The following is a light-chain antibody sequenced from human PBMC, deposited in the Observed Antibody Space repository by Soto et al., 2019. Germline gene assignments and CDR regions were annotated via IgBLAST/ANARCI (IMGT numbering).Light chain of an antibody. Sequence: DIQMTQSPSTLSASVGDRVTITCRASQSISSWLAWYQQKPGKAPKLLIYKASSLESGVPSRCSGSGSGTEFTLTSSSLQPDDHASYYGQQYKSFPTFGQGTKVEIK. V-gene: IGKV1-5*03. J-gene: IGKJ1*01. CDR1: QSISSW. CDR2: KAS. CDR3: QQYKSFPT.